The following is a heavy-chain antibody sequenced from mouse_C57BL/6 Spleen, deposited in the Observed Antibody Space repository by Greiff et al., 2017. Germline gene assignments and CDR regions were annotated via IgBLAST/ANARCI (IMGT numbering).Heavy chain of an antibody. V-gene: IGHV1-26*01. CDR3: ARTFYYGSSPSFDY. J-gene: IGHJ2*01. CDR1: GYTFTDYY. CDR2: INPNNGGT. Sequence: VQLQQSGPELVKPGASVKISCKASGYTFTDYYMNWVKQSHGKSLEWIGDINPNNGGTSYNQKFKGKATLTVDKSSSTAYMELRSLTSEDSAVYYCARTFYYGSSPSFDYWGQGTTLTVSS. D-gene: IGHD1-1*01.